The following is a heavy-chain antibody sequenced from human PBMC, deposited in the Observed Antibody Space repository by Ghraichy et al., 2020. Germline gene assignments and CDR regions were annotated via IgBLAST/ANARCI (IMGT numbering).Heavy chain of an antibody. CDR2: IKYSGDT. CDR3: ARLVDGRVYFDL. D-gene: IGHD3-9*01. Sequence: SETLSLTCTVSDGSINIGGYYWSWIRQHPGKGLEWIGYIKYSGDTYYNPSLKSRVTISGDTSKNQFSLKLSSVTAADTAVYYCARLVDGRVYFDLWGRGTLVTVSS. J-gene: IGHJ2*01. CDR1: DGSINIGGYY. V-gene: IGHV4-31*03.